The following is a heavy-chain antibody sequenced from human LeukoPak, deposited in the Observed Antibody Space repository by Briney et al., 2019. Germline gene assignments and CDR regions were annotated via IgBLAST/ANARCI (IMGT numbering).Heavy chain of an antibody. CDR1: GGSISGYY. V-gene: IGHV4-59*01. J-gene: IGHJ6*03. Sequence: PSETLSLTCTVSGGSISGYYWSWIRQPPRKRLEWMGYIYYSGSINYNPSLKSRVTISVDTSKNQFSLKLSSVTAADTAVYYCARGGRELLNNYYYYYYMDVWGKGTTVTISS. CDR3: ARGGRELLNNYYYYYYMDV. D-gene: IGHD3-10*01. CDR2: IYYSGSI.